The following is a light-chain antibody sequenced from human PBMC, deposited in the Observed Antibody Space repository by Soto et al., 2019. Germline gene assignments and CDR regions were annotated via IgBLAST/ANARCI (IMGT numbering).Light chain of an antibody. CDR3: MQATHSPWA. V-gene: IGKV2-24*01. J-gene: IGKJ1*01. Sequence: DVVMTQTPLSSPVTFGQPPPISCRSSQSLLHSDGNTYLSWLQQRPGQPPRLLIYKVSNRFSGVPDRFSGSGAETDFTLRISRVEPEDVGVYYCMQATHSPWAFGLGTKVDIK. CDR2: KVS. CDR1: QSLLHSDGNTY.